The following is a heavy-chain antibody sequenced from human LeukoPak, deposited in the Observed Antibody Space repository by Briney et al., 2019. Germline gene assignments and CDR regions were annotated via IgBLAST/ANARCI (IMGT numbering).Heavy chain of an antibody. Sequence: ASVKVSCKASGYTFTSYGILWVRQAPGQGLEWMGWISAYNGNTNYAQKLQGRVTMTTDTSTSIAHMELRSLRSDDTAVYYCARITMVRGVIFDWYFDLWGRGTLVTVSS. CDR1: GYTFTSYG. CDR2: ISAYNGNT. CDR3: ARITMVRGVIFDWYFDL. V-gene: IGHV1-18*01. J-gene: IGHJ2*01. D-gene: IGHD3-10*01.